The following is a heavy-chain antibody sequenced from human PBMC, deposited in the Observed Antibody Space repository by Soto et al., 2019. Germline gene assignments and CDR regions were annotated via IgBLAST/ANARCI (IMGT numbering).Heavy chain of an antibody. J-gene: IGHJ4*02. CDR2: INAGNGNT. V-gene: IGHV1-3*01. Sequence: ASVKVSCKASGYTFTSYAMHWVRQAPGQRLEWMGWINAGNGNTKYSQKFQGRVTITRDTSASTAYMELSSLRSEDTAVYYCARTLVGATPADYWGQGTMVTVSS. CDR3: ARTLVGATPADY. CDR1: GYTFTSYA. D-gene: IGHD1-26*01.